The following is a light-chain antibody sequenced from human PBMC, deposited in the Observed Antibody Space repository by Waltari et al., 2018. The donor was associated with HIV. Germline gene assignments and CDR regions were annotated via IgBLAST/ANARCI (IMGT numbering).Light chain of an antibody. V-gene: IGKV3-20*01. CDR1: QSVSSSY. CDR2: GAS. CDR3: HQFGGSYT. J-gene: IGKJ2*01. Sequence: EIVLTQSPGTLSLSPGERATLSCRASQSVSSSYLAWYHQKPGQAPRLLIYGASSRATGIPDRFSGSGYGTDFTLTISRLEPEDFAVYYCHQFGGSYTFGQGTKVEIK.